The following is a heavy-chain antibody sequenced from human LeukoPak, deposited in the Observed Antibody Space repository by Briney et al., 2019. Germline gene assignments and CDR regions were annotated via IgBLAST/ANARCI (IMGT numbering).Heavy chain of an antibody. Sequence: SETLSLTCSVSGGSINSGGYYWSWIRQHPGKGLELIGNIYYSGIADYNPSLKSRVTISVDTSNNQFSLNLTSVTVEDTAVYYCARGPHCFDTTPYRQRFDYWGQGILVAVSS. J-gene: IGHJ4*02. CDR2: IYYSGIA. CDR3: ARGPHCFDTTPYRQRFDY. D-gene: IGHD2-15*01. CDR1: GGSINSGGYY. V-gene: IGHV4-31*02.